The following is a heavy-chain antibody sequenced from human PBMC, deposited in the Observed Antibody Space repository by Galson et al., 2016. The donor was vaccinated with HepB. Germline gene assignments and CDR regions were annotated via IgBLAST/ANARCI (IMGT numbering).Heavy chain of an antibody. CDR2: ISGTGGSI. CDR3: AKDIRRMNEGVAEGLYFYAMDV. CDR1: GFTFNRYV. Sequence: SLRLSCAASGFTFNRYVMSWVRQAPGKGLEWVSSISGTGGSIYYADSVKGRFTTSRDNSKNTLYLQINSLRAEDTAVFYCAKDIRRMNEGVAEGLYFYAMDVWGLGTTVTVSS. D-gene: IGHD3-3*01. V-gene: IGHV3-23*01. J-gene: IGHJ6*02.